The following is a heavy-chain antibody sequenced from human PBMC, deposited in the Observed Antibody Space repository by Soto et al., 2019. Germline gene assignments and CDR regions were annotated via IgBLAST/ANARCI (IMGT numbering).Heavy chain of an antibody. D-gene: IGHD3-22*01. V-gene: IGHV1-2*02. CDR3: ARGNGYGLRTYYYDSSGYYYDY. J-gene: IGHJ4*02. CDR1: GCTLTGYY. CDR2: ISRRRGGT. Sequence: ASVKVSCLASGCTLTGYYMHWVRQAPGQGLEWMGGISRRRGGTNNAQKVQSRVTMTRDTSISTAYIKLSRLRSDDTAVYYCARGNGYGLRTYYYDSSGYYYDYWGQGTRATVS.